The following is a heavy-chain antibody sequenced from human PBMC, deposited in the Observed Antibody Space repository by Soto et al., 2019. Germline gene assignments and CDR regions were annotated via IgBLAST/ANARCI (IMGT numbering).Heavy chain of an antibody. CDR2: ISGSGGST. CDR3: AKGAVADSSGDYYFDY. CDR1: GFTFSSYA. V-gene: IGHV3-23*01. J-gene: IGHJ4*02. Sequence: GESLKISCAASGFTFSSYAMSWVRQAPGKGLEWVSAISGSGGSTYYADSVKGRFTISRDNSKNTLYLQMNSLRAEDTAVYYCAKGAVADSSGDYYFDYWGQGTLVTVSS. D-gene: IGHD6-19*01.